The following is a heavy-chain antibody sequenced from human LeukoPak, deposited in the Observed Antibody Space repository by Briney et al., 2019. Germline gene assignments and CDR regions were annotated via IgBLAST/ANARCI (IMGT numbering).Heavy chain of an antibody. V-gene: IGHV4-59*01. CDR1: GGSISSYY. CDR3: ARTVRGVITAFDI. D-gene: IGHD3-10*01. Sequence: PSETLSLTCTVSGGSISSYYWSWIRQPPGKGLEWIGYIYYSGSTNYNPSLKSRVTISVDTSKNQFSLKLSSVTAADTAVYYCARTVRGVITAFDIWGQGTMVTVSS. J-gene: IGHJ3*02. CDR2: IYYSGST.